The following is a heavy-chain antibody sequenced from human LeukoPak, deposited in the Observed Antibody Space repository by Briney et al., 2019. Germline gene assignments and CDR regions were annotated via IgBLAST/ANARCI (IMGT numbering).Heavy chain of an antibody. D-gene: IGHD3-10*01. Sequence: GGSLRLSCAASGFTFSSYSMNWVRQAPGKGLEWVSSISSSSSYIYYADSVKGRLTISRDNAKNSLYLQMNSLRAEDTAVYYCARDGLQTDGSGTSPLYYYYMDVWGKGTTVTVSS. CDR1: GFTFSSYS. J-gene: IGHJ6*03. V-gene: IGHV3-21*01. CDR2: ISSSSSYI. CDR3: ARDGLQTDGSGTSPLYYYYMDV.